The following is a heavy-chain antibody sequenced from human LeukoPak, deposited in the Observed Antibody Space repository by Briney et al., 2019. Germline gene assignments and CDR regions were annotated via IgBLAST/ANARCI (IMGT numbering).Heavy chain of an antibody. CDR2: INSDGINT. V-gene: IGHV3-74*01. J-gene: IGHJ6*03. CDR3: ARGGFCSGGSCPVDYYYYMDV. CDR1: GFTFSNYW. Sequence: GGSLGLSCAASGFTFSNYWMHWVRQAPGKGLVWVSRINSDGINTSYADSVKGRFTISRDNAKNTLNLQMNSLRAEDTAVYYCARGGFCSGGSCPVDYYYYMDVWGKGTTVTVSS. D-gene: IGHD2-15*01.